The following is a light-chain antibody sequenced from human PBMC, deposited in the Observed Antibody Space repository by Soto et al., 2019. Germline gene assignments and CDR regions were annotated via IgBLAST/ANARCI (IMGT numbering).Light chain of an antibody. CDR1: SXXVGGYNY. Sequence: QSALTQPASVSGXXXXSXXXXXXGXSXXVGGYNYVSWYQQHPGKAPKLIISDVSNRPSGVSNRFSGSKSGNTASLTISGLQAEDEADYYCNSYTSSSTHVFGTGTKLTVL. CDR3: NSYTSSSTHV. CDR2: DVS. J-gene: IGLJ1*01. V-gene: IGLV2-14*03.